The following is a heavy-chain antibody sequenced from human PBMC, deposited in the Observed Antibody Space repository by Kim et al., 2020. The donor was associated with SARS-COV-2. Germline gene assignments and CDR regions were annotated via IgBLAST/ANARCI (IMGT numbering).Heavy chain of an antibody. Sequence: SETLSRTCTVSGGSISSSSYYWGWIRQPPGKGLEWIGSIYYSGSTYYNPSLKSRVTISVDTSKNQFSLKLSSVTAADTAVYYCARLRGFAKDYYYGMDVWGQGTTVTVSS. J-gene: IGHJ6*02. CDR1: GGSISSSSYY. CDR2: IYYSGST. V-gene: IGHV4-39*01. CDR3: ARLRGFAKDYYYGMDV. D-gene: IGHD3-3*01.